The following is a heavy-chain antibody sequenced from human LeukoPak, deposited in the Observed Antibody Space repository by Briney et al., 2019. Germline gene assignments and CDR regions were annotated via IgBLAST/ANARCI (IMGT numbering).Heavy chain of an antibody. V-gene: IGHV3-21*01. J-gene: IGHJ6*03. D-gene: IGHD2-2*01. CDR1: GFTFSSYS. CDR2: ISSSSSYI. Sequence: GGSLRLSCAASGFTFSSYSMNWVRQAPGKGLEWVSSISSSSSYIYYADSVKGRFTISRDNAKNSLYLQMNSLRAEDTAVYYCARDRECSSTSCYDYYYYYMDVWGKGTTVTVSS. CDR3: ARDRECSSTSCYDYYYYYMDV.